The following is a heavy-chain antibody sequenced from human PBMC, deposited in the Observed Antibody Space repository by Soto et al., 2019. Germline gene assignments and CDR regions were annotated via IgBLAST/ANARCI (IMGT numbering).Heavy chain of an antibody. CDR3: ARDGYTGGRDAFDI. V-gene: IGHV4-4*07. D-gene: IGHD5-12*01. CDR2: IYTSGST. CDR1: GGSISSYY. Sequence: QVQLQESGPGLVKPSETLSLTCTVSGGSISSYYWSWIRQPAGKGLEWIGRIYTSGSTNYNPSLKSRVTMSVDTSKNQFSLKLSSVTAADTAVYYGARDGYTGGRDAFDIWGQGTMVTVSS. J-gene: IGHJ3*02.